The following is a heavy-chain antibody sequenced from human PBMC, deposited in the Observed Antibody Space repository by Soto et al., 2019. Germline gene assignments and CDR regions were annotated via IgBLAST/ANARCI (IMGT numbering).Heavy chain of an antibody. V-gene: IGHV4-31*01. D-gene: IGHD5-12*01. CDR3: ARASTMTSAWRGSDV. J-gene: IGHJ6*02. Sequence: QVQLQASGPGLVKPSQTLALTCTVSGASISTRDYFWAWVRQRPGKGLEWIGYIFYSGSTYYHPSLQSPLTISVDTTKNQFPLKLTAATAADTRVYYSARASTMTSAWRGSDVWRRGATVSVS. CDR1: GASISTRDYF. CDR2: IFYSGST.